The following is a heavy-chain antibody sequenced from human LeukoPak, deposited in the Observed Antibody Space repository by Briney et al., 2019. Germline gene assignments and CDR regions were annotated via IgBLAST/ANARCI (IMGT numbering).Heavy chain of an antibody. J-gene: IGHJ4*02. CDR1: GYTLTELS. Sequence: ASVKVSCKVSGYTLTELSMHWVRQAPGKGLEWMGGFDPEDGETIYAQKFQGRVTMTEDTSTDTAYMELSSLRAEDTAVYYCARDQEQWLATGDLDYWGQGTLVTVSS. D-gene: IGHD6-19*01. CDR2: FDPEDGET. CDR3: ARDQEQWLATGDLDY. V-gene: IGHV1-24*01.